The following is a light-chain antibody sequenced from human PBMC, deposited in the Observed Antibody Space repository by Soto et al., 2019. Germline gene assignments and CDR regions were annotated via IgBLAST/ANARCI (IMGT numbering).Light chain of an antibody. J-gene: IGKJ2*01. CDR3: LQDYNYPYT. Sequence: AIQMTQSPSSLSASVGDRVTITCRASQVIKNDLAWDQQKPGKAPKLIIYVASSLQSGVPSTFSGSGSGTHFTLTISSLQPEDFATYYCLQDYNYPYTFGQGTKLEIK. V-gene: IGKV1-6*01. CDR1: QVIKND. CDR2: VAS.